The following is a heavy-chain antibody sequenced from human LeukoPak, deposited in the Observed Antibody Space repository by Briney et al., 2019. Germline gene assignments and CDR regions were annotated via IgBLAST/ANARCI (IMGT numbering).Heavy chain of an antibody. Sequence: GGTLRLSCAASGFTFSSYGMSWVRQAPGKGLEWVSAISGSGGSTYYADSVKGRFTISRDNSKNTLYLQMNSLRAEDTALYYCARDLPYYYDSSGYYYFDYWGQGTLVTVSS. D-gene: IGHD3-22*01. V-gene: IGHV3-23*01. CDR1: GFTFSSYG. CDR2: ISGSGGST. CDR3: ARDLPYYYDSSGYYYFDY. J-gene: IGHJ4*02.